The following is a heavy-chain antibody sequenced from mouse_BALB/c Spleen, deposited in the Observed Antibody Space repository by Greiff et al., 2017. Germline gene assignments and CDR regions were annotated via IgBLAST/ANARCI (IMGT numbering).Heavy chain of an antibody. J-gene: IGHJ3*01. CDR3: ARSYGYDGAWFAY. Sequence: QVTLKVSGPGLLQPSQSLSLSCSFSGFSLSTSGMGVGCLRQPSGMGLEWLAHIWWDDDKYYNPSLKSELTISKDTSRNQVFLKITSMDTADTATYYYARSYGYDGAWFAYWGQGTLVTVSA. D-gene: IGHD2-2*01. CDR2: IWWDDDK. CDR1: GFSLSTSGMG. V-gene: IGHV8-8*01.